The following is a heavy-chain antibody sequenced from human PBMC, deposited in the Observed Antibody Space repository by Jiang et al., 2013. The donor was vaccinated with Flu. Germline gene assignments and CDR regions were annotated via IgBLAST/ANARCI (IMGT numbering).Heavy chain of an antibody. J-gene: IGHJ3*02. Sequence: QLVESGGGLVQPGGSLRLSCAASGFTFSSYAMSWVRQAPGKGLEWVSAISGSGGSTYYADSVKGRFTISRDNSKNTLYLQMNSLRAEDTAVYYCAKRGGGSGLGGVAFDIWGQGTMVTVSS. CDR2: ISGSGGST. CDR3: AKRGGGSGLGGVAFDI. D-gene: IGHD3-22*01. CDR1: GFTFSSYA. V-gene: IGHV3-23*04.